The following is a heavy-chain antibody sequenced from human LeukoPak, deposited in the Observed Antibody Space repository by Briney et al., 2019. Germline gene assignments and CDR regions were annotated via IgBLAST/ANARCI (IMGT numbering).Heavy chain of an antibody. D-gene: IGHD3-16*01. CDR1: GFTFDDYA. CDR2: ISWNSGSI. Sequence: GRSLRLSCAASGFTFDDYAMHWVRQAPGKGLEWVPGISWNSGSIGYADSVKGRFTISRDNAKNSLYLQMNSLRAEDTALYYCAKGRFEVGPFDYWGQGTLVTVSS. J-gene: IGHJ4*02. V-gene: IGHV3-9*01. CDR3: AKGRFEVGPFDY.